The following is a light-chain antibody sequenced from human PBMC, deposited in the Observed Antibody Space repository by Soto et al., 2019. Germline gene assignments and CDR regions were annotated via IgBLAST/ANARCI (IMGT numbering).Light chain of an antibody. V-gene: IGLV1-47*01. CDR2: RNN. Sequence: QSVLTQPPSAFGTPGQRVTISCSGSSSNIGSNYVYWYQQLPGTAPKLLIYRNNQRPSGVPDRFSGSKSGTSASLAISGLRSEDEADYYCAAWDDSLHVVFGGGTKLTVL. CDR3: AAWDDSLHVV. J-gene: IGLJ2*01. CDR1: SSNIGSNY.